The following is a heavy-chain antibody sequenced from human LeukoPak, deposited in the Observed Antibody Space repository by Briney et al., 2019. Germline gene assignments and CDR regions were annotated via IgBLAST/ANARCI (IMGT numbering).Heavy chain of an antibody. CDR3: AKNLGYSSGWYTDC. CDR2: ISGSGDST. CDR1: GFPFSSYA. Sequence: GGSLRLSCAASGFPFSSYAMSWVRQAPGKGLEWVSAISGSGDSTYYADSVKGRFTVSRDNSKQTLHLQMNSLRAEDTAVYYCAKNLGYSSGWYTDCWGQGTLVTVSS. V-gene: IGHV3-23*01. D-gene: IGHD6-19*01. J-gene: IGHJ4*02.